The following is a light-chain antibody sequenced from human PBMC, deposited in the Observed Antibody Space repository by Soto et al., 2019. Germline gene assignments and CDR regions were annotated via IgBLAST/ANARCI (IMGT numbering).Light chain of an antibody. CDR1: QGISRQ. J-gene: IGKJ1*01. Sequence: DIQMTQSPSTLSASVGDRVSITCRASQGISRQLAWYQQKPGKAPNLLIYQASNLETGVPSRFTGSGSGTEFPLTISSLQPDDLATYYCLQYQSYWTFGQGTKVEVK. CDR2: QAS. CDR3: LQYQSYWT. V-gene: IGKV1-5*03.